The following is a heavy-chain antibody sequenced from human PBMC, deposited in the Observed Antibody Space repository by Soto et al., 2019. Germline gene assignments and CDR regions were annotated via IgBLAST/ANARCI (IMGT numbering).Heavy chain of an antibody. CDR3: ASRIVGYYQD. V-gene: IGHV4-31*03. D-gene: IGHD3-22*01. J-gene: IGHJ4*02. CDR1: SGSIISGGYY. Sequence: SETLSLTCTFSSGSIISGGYYWSWIRQHPGKGLEWIGYIYYSGSTYYNPSLKSRVTISVDTSKNQFSLKLSSVTAADTAVYYCASRIVGYYQDWGQGTLVTVSS. CDR2: IYYSGST.